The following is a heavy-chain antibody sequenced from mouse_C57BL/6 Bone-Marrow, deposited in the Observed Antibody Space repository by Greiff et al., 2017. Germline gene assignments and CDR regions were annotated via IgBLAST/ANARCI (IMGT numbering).Heavy chain of an antibody. CDR3: AELCFAD. V-gene: IGHV1-7*01. Sequence: VQLQQSGAELAKPGASVKLSCKASGYTFTSYWMHWVKQRPGQGLEWIGYINPSSGYTKYNQKFKDKATLTAYKSSSTAYMQLSSLTYEDSAVYYCAELCFADWGTGTLVTVSA. D-gene: IGHD4-1*01. J-gene: IGHJ3*01. CDR1: GYTFTSYW. CDR2: INPSSGYT.